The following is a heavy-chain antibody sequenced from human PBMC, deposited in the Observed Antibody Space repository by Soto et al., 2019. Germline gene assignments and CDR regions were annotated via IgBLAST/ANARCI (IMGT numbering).Heavy chain of an antibody. CDR1: GFTFSGYG. CDR2: ISYDGSNK. V-gene: IGHV3-30*18. CDR3: ANSRGLNWNYFAPFDP. D-gene: IGHD1-7*01. Sequence: GGSLRLSCAASGFTFSGYGRHWVRQAPGKGLEWVAVISYDGSNKYYADSVKGRFTISRDNSKNTLYLQMNSLRAEDTAVYYCANSRGLNWNYFAPFDPWGQGTLVTVSS. J-gene: IGHJ5*02.